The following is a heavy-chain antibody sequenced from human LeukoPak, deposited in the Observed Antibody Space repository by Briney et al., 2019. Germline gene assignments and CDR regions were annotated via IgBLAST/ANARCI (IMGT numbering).Heavy chain of an antibody. J-gene: IGHJ6*02. Sequence: GGSLRLSCAASGFTFSSYWMHRVRQAPGKGLVWVSRINSDGSSTSYADSVKGRFTISRDNAKNTLYLQMNSLRAEDTAVYYCARDCGGDCYYYYGMDVWGQGTTVTVSS. CDR2: INSDGSST. D-gene: IGHD2-21*02. CDR1: GFTFSSYW. V-gene: IGHV3-74*01. CDR3: ARDCGGDCYYYYGMDV.